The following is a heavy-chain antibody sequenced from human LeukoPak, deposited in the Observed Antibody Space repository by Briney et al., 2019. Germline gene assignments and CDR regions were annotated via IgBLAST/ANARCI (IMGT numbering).Heavy chain of an antibody. CDR2: ISGTGVST. CDR3: AKDSSGYYHAWYYFDY. V-gene: IGHV3-23*01. D-gene: IGHD3-22*01. CDR1: GFAFDIYW. Sequence: GGSLRLSCAASGFAFDIYWMTWVRQAPGKGLEWVSTISGTGVSTYYAHSVKGRFTISRDNSKNTVYLQIDSLRAEDTALYYCAKDSSGYYHAWYYFDYWGQGSLVTVSS. J-gene: IGHJ4*02.